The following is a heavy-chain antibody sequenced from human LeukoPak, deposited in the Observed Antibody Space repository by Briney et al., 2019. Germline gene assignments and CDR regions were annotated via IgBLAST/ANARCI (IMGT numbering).Heavy chain of an antibody. CDR3: ARGTYCSSTSCYRAFDY. CDR2: IYTSGST. CDR1: GGSISSYY. Sequence: SETLSLTCTVSGGSISSYYWSWIRQPAGKELEWIGRIYTSGSTNYNPSLKSRVTMSLDTSKNQFSLKLSSVTAADTAVYYCARGTYCSSTSCYRAFDYWGQGALVTVSS. J-gene: IGHJ4*02. D-gene: IGHD2-2*02. V-gene: IGHV4-4*07.